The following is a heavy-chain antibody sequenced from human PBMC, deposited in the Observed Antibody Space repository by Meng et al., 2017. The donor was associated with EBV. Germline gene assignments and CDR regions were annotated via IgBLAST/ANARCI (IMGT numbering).Heavy chain of an antibody. Sequence: GQLVQWGAVGKQPGSAVKVSCKTSGGILRSFPIRWVRQAPGQGLEWMGGIIPLFHTTNYAQKFQGRLHIIADESSATTYMELSSLRSEDTAIYYCASAEHYGDYVFEYWGQGTLVTVSS. D-gene: IGHD4-17*01. V-gene: IGHV1-69*01. CDR2: IIPLFHTT. CDR1: GGILRSFP. J-gene: IGHJ4*02. CDR3: ASAEHYGDYVFEY.